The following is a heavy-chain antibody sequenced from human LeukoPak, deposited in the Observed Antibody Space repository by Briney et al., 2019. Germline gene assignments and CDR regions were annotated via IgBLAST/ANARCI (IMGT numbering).Heavy chain of an antibody. V-gene: IGHV3-30*02. CDR3: AIPSRYYGSSGYYYNY. CDR1: GFTFSSYG. CDR2: IRYDGSNK. D-gene: IGHD3-22*01. J-gene: IGHJ4*02. Sequence: GGSLRLSCAASGFTFSSYGMHWVRQAPGKGLEWVAFIRYDGSNKYYADSVKGRFTISRDNSKNTLYLQMNSLRAEDTAVYYCAIPSRYYGSSGYYYNYWGQGTLVTVSS.